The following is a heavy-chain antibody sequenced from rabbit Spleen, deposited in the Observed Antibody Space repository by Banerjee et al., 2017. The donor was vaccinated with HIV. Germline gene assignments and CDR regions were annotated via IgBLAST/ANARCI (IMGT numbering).Heavy chain of an antibody. CDR2: IDTSSSDFT. CDR1: GVSFSFNSY. Sequence: QSLEESGGDLVKPGASLTLTCTASGVSFSFNSYMCWVRQAPGKGLEWIACIDTSSSDFTYFASWANGRFTISRTSSTTVTLQMTSLTAVDTATYFCARDAGTSFSTYGMDLWGQGTLVTVS. J-gene: IGHJ6*01. CDR3: ARDAGTSFSTYGMDL. D-gene: IGHD8-1*01. V-gene: IGHV1S40*01.